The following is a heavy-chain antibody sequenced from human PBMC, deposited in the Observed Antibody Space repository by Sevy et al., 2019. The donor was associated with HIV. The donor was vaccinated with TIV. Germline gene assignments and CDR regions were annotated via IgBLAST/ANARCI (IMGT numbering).Heavy chain of an antibody. CDR1: GFTFSSHG. V-gene: IGHV3-33*01. J-gene: IGHJ6*02. CDR2: IWYDGSNK. Sequence: GGSLRLSCAASGFTFSSHGMHWVRQAPGKGLEWVAVIWYDGSNKYYADSVKGRFTISRDNSKNTLYLQMNSLRAEDTAVYYCASFIAVADTPNYYYYYGMDVWGQGTTVTVSS. D-gene: IGHD6-19*01. CDR3: ASFIAVADTPNYYYYYGMDV.